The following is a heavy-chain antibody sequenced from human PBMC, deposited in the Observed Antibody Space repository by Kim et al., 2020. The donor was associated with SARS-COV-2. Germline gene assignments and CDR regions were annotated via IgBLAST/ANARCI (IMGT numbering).Heavy chain of an antibody. CDR1: GFTFDDYA. Sequence: GGSLRLSCAASGFTFDDYAMHWVRQAPGKGLEWVSGISWNSGSIGYADSVKGRFTISRDNAKNSLYLQMNSLTAEDTALYYCAKDIGSSSHNYYYGMDVWGHGAPVTVSS. CDR2: ISWNSGSI. J-gene: IGHJ6*02. CDR3: AKDIGSSSHNYYYGMDV. D-gene: IGHD6-13*01. V-gene: IGHV3-9*01.